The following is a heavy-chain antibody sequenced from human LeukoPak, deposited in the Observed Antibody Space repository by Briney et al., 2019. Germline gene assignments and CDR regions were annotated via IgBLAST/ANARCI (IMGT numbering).Heavy chain of an antibody. V-gene: IGHV3-49*04. J-gene: IGHJ6*03. D-gene: IGHD3-22*01. CDR1: GFTFGDYA. CDR3: SNYSDSSGYYAYYYYYYMDV. Sequence: PGGSLRLSCTASGFTFGDYAMSWVRQAPGKGLEWVGFIRSKAYGGTTEYAASVKSTFTISRDDSKSIAYLQMNSLKTEDTAVYYSSNYSDSSGYYAYYYYYYMDVWGKGTTVTVSS. CDR2: IRSKAYGGTT.